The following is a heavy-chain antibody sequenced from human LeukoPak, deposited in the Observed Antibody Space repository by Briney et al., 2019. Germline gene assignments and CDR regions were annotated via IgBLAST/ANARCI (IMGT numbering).Heavy chain of an antibody. D-gene: IGHD2-15*01. CDR2: IGGGGGDR. J-gene: IGHJ6*02. Sequence: PGGSLRLSCAVSGFTFSNHAMSWVRQAPGKGLEWVSTIGGGGGDRYYADSVKGRFTISRDNSKNTLYLQMNSLRAEGTAVYYCAKHLRCSGDSCYRPSYYYYGMDVWGQGTTVTVSS. CDR3: AKHLRCSGDSCYRPSYYYYGMDV. V-gene: IGHV3-23*01. CDR1: GFTFSNHA.